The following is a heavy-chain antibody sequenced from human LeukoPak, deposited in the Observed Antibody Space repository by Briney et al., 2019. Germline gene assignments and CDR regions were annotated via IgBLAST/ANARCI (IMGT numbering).Heavy chain of an antibody. CDR2: ISTDGREK. J-gene: IGHJ4*02. D-gene: IGHD6-13*01. Sequence: PGGSLRLSCAASRLIFSKYAMHWVGQVPGKGVEWVAVISTDGREKQYADSVKGRFTISRDNSENTLYLQMNSLRAEDTAFYYCAKDLRAAADYYFDYWGQGTLVTVSS. V-gene: IGHV3-30*18. CDR3: AKDLRAAADYYFDY. CDR1: RLIFSKYA.